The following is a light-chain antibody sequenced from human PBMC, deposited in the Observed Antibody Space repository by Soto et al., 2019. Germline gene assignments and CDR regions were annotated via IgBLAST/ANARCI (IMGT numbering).Light chain of an antibody. Sequence: DIQMTQSPSAMSASVGDRVTITCRASQDISNYLAWFQQKPGKVPERLIYAASSLPSGVPSRFAGSGSGTEFTLTISGLQPEDFATYYCQQSYSTLPYTFGQGTNLEIK. CDR3: QQSYSTLPYT. J-gene: IGKJ2*01. CDR2: AAS. CDR1: QDISNY. V-gene: IGKV1-17*03.